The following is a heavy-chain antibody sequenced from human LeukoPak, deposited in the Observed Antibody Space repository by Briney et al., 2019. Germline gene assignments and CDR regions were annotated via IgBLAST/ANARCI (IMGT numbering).Heavy chain of an antibody. CDR2: ISGSSSSI. CDR3: AKAGVLVVYAHFDC. J-gene: IGHJ4*02. V-gene: IGHV3-23*01. Sequence: HTGGSLRLSCAASGFTFSNYGMHWVRQAPGKGLEWVSAISGSSSSIYYADSVKGRFTISRDNSKNTLFLQMDSLGAEDTAVYYCAKAGVLVVYAHFDCWGQGTLVTVSS. CDR1: GFTFSNYG. D-gene: IGHD2-8*01.